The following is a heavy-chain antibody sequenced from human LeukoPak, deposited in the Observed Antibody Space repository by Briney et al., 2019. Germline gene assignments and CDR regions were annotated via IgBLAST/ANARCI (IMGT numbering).Heavy chain of an antibody. CDR2: ISSGSGTI. CDR3: ARGPLSGHLFDY. V-gene: IGHV3-48*04. D-gene: IGHD1-26*01. CDR1: GFTFSGYP. J-gene: IGHJ4*02. Sequence: PGGSLRLSCAASGFTFSGYPMNWVRQAPGKGLEWVSYISSGSGTIYYTASVRGRFTISRDNAKNSLSLQMNSLRAEDTAVYYCARGPLSGHLFDYWGQGTLVTASP.